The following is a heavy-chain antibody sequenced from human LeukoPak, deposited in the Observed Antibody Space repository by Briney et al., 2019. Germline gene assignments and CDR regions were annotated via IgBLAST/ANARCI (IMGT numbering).Heavy chain of an antibody. Sequence: PGGSLRLSCAASGFTFSSYSINWVRQAPGKGLEWVSVIGSSSSYIYYADSVKGRFTIPRDNAKNSLYLQMNSLRAEDTAVYYCARDDVYCSSTSCYFDHWGQGTLVTVSS. D-gene: IGHD2-2*01. CDR3: ARDDVYCSSTSCYFDH. J-gene: IGHJ4*02. V-gene: IGHV3-21*01. CDR1: GFTFSSYS. CDR2: IGSSSSYI.